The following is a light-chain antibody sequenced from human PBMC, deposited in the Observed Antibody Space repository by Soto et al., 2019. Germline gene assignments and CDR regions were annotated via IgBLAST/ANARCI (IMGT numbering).Light chain of an antibody. CDR3: KQYNNWLN. CDR2: GAS. J-gene: IGKJ4*01. CDR1: QSVSSD. V-gene: IGKV3-15*01. Sequence: ETVMTQSPATLSVSPGDGTTFSCRASQSVSSDLAWYQQKPGQAPRLLIYGASTRATGIPARFSGSGSGTEFTITISSLQSEDFAVYYCKQYNNWLNFGGGTKAEIK.